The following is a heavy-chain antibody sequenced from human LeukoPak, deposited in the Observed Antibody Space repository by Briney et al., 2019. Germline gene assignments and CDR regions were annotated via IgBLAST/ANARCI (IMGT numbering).Heavy chain of an antibody. D-gene: IGHD6-19*01. V-gene: IGHV4-4*07. J-gene: IGHJ3*02. CDR1: GASISSYY. CDR3: ARAWNGYSSGWYASDAFDI. Sequence: SETLSLTCTVSGASISSYYWSWIRQPAGKGLEWIGRIYTSGSTDYNPSLMSRVTMSVDTSKNQFSLKLSSVTAADTAVYYCARAWNGYSSGWYASDAFDIWGQGTMVTVSS. CDR2: IYTSGST.